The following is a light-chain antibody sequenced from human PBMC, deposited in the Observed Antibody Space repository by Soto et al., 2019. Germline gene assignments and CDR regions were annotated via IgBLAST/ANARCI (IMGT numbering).Light chain of an antibody. J-gene: IGKJ2*01. Sequence: EIVMTQSPATLSVSPGERATLSCRASQSVSSNLAWYQQKPGQAPRLLIYGASTRVTGIPARFSGSGSGTEFTLTISSLQSEDFAVYYCQQYNNWPPLYTFGQWTKLEIK. CDR1: QSVSSN. CDR2: GAS. V-gene: IGKV3-15*01. CDR3: QQYNNWPPLYT.